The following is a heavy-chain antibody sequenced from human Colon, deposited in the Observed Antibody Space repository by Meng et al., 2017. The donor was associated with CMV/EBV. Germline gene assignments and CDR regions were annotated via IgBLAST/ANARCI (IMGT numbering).Heavy chain of an antibody. CDR3: TADVPEAGKGEFDY. V-gene: IGHV3-49*04. Sequence: GESLKISCTASGFTFGDYAMSWVRQAPGKGLEWVGFIRSKAYGGTTEYAASVKGRFTISRDDSKSIAYLQMNSLKTEDTAVYYCTADVPEAGKGEFDYWGQGTLVTVSS. CDR1: GFTFGDYA. J-gene: IGHJ4*02. D-gene: IGHD6-19*01. CDR2: IRSKAYGGTT.